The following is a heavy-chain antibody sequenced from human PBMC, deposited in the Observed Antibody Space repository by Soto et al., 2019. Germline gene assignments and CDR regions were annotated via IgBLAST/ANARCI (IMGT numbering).Heavy chain of an antibody. Sequence: QVQLQESGPGLVKPSGTLSLTCAVSGGSISSSNWWSWVRQPPGKGLEWIGDIYHSGSTNYNPSLKFRVSISVAEAQNQFPLTLRPVTVAAAAVYYLARDRDDSSGYVIIDAFDSWGQGTMVTVSA. D-gene: IGHD3-22*01. V-gene: IGHV4-4*02. CDR2: IYHSGST. CDR1: GGSISSSNW. CDR3: ARDRDDSSGYVIIDAFDS. J-gene: IGHJ3*02.